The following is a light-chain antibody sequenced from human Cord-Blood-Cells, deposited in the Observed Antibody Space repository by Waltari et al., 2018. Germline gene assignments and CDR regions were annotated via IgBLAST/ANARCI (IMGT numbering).Light chain of an antibody. CDR2: DAS. J-gene: IGKJ2*01. Sequence: VQMIPSPPTLSSSVGDRGTITCRASQSISRWFAWYQQTAGKAPKFLIHDASSLESGFPPRFSGSGSGTEFTLTIRSLQPDDCATYYCQQYTSYSPYTVGQGTKLEIK. V-gene: IGKV1-5*01. CDR3: QQYTSYSPYT. CDR1: QSISRW.